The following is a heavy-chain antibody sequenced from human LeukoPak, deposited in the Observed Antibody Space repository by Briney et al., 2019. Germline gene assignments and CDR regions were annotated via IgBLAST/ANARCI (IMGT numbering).Heavy chain of an antibody. Sequence: GRSLRLSCAASGFTFSSYWMSWVRQAPGKGLEWVANIKQDGSEKYYVDSVKGRFTISRDNAKNSLYLQMNSLRAEDTAVYYCARADYSNYGMETFDYWGREPWSPSPQ. CDR1: GFTFSSYW. V-gene: IGHV3-7*01. CDR3: ARADYSNYGMETFDY. CDR2: IKQDGSEK. J-gene: IGHJ4*02. D-gene: IGHD4-11*01.